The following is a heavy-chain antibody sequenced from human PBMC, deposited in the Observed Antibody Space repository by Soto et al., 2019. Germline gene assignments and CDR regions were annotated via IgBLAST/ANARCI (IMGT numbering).Heavy chain of an antibody. CDR1: GGSINSGGYY. J-gene: IGHJ3*02. D-gene: IGHD2-21*02. CDR2: IYYSGNT. CDR3: ARASSVTARDAFDI. Sequence: TSETLSLTCPVSGGSINSGGYYWSWIRQHPGKGLEWIGYIYYSGNTYYNPSLKSRVSISIDTSRNQFSLNLNSVTAADTAMYYCARASSVTARDAFDIWGQGTMVT. V-gene: IGHV4-31*03.